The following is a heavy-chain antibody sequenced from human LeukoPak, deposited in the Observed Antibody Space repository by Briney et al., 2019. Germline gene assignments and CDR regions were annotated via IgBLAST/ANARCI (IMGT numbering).Heavy chain of an antibody. J-gene: IGHJ4*02. Sequence: ASVKVSCKASGGTFSSYAISWVRQAPGQGLEWMGGIIPIFGTANYAQKFQGRVTITADESTSTAYMELSSLRSEDTAVYYCARDSSMLNGDISLDYWGQGTLVTVSS. CDR1: GGTFSSYA. CDR3: ARDSSMLNGDISLDY. D-gene: IGHD4-17*01. CDR2: IIPIFGTA. V-gene: IGHV1-69*01.